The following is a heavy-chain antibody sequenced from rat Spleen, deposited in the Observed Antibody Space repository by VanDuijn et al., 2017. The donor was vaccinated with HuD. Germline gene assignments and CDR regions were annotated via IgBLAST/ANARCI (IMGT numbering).Heavy chain of an antibody. V-gene: IGHV2-32*01. CDR3: ARAPRYYYDGYYHVG. CDR2: IWGNGST. D-gene: IGHD1-12*03. CDR1: GFSLTSYH. Sequence: QVQLKESGPSLVKPSETLSLTCTVSGFSLTSYHVSWVRQPPGKGLEWMGVIWGNGSTAYNSALKSRLSISRDTSKSQVFLKMSSLKTEDTATYYCARAPRYYYDGYYHVGWGQGVMVTVSS. J-gene: IGHJ2*01.